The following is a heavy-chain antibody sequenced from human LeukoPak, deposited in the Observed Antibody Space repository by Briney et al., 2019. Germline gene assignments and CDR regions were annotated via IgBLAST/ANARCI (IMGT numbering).Heavy chain of an antibody. V-gene: IGHV3-64*01. Sequence: PGGSLRLSCAASGFTFSSYAMHWVRQAPGKGLEYVSAISSNGGSTYYANSVKGRFTISRDNSKNTLYLQMGSLRAEDMAVYCCARVGGRGPNFDYWGQGTLVTVSS. CDR1: GFTFSSYA. CDR3: ARVGGRGPNFDY. D-gene: IGHD3-16*01. CDR2: ISSNGGST. J-gene: IGHJ4*02.